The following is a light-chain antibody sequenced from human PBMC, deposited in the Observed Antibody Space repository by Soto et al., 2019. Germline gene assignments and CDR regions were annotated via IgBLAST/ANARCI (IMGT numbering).Light chain of an antibody. Sequence: DIQLTQSPSFLSASVGDRVTITCRASQDISSYLAWYQQRPGKVPRFLTHSASTLQSGVPSRFSATGSGTTFTLTISSLQPEDIATYYCQQLTRFPRTFGQGTKVEV. CDR1: QDISSY. CDR3: QQLTRFPRT. CDR2: SAS. J-gene: IGKJ1*01. V-gene: IGKV1-9*01.